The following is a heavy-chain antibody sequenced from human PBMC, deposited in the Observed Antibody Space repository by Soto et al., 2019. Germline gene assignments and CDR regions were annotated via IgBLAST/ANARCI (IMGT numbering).Heavy chain of an antibody. D-gene: IGHD5-18*01. J-gene: IGHJ6*02. V-gene: IGHV1-69*13. CDR2: IIPIFGTA. CDR3: ARDRGGYSYGLGYYYYGMDV. Sequence: ASVKVSCKASGGTFSSYAISGVRQAPGQGLEWMGGIIPIFGTANYAQKFQGRVTITADESTSTAYMELSSLRSEDTAVYYCARDRGGYSYGLGYYYYGMDVWGQGTTVTVSS. CDR1: GGTFSSYA.